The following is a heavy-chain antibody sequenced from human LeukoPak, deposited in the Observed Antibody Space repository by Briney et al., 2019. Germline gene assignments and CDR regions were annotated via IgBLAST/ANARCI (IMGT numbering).Heavy chain of an antibody. CDR3: ARDSSSWGTNWFDP. D-gene: IGHD6-13*01. V-gene: IGHV4-59*01. Sequence: SETLSLTCTVSGGSISSYYWSWIRQPPGKGLEWIGYIYYSGSTNYNPSLKSRVTISVDTSKNQFSLKLSSVTAADTAVYYCARDSSSWGTNWFDPWGQGTLVTVSS. CDR1: GGSISSYY. J-gene: IGHJ5*02. CDR2: IYYSGST.